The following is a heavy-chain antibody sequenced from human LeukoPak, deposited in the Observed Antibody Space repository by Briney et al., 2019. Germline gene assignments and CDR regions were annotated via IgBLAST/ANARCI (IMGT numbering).Heavy chain of an antibody. V-gene: IGHV1-46*01. CDR2: INHSGGVI. Sequence: GSVKDSCKAPGYTSSSSYTHSVRQTPRPGLEWMGIINHSGGVISYAQKFQGRVTMSRDTSTRTVYMELRSLRSEDTAVYYCARGGDTFGGVIVTPFDYWGQGTLVTVSS. CDR1: GYTSSSSY. D-gene: IGHD3-16*02. J-gene: IGHJ4*02. CDR3: ARGGDTFGGVIVTPFDY.